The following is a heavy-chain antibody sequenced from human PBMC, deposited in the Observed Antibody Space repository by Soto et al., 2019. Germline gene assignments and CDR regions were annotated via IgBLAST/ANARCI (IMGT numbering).Heavy chain of an antibody. CDR1: GGLFSSFA. CDR3: ARGGGPYVWFNEF. J-gene: IGHJ4*02. CDR2: IIPVFGTT. V-gene: IGHV1-69*01. D-gene: IGHD3-16*01. Sequence: QEQLVQSGAEVKKPGSSVKVSCKDSGGLFSSFAISWVRQAPGQGLEWMGGIIPVFGTTNYAQKFQGRVTITADESTNTAYMALSSLTSDDTAMYYCARGGGPYVWFNEFWGQGNQVTVSS.